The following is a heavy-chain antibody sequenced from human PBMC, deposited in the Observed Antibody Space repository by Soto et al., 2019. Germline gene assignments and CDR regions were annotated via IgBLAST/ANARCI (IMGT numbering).Heavy chain of an antibody. CDR3: ARDDPRFDSSGYYLYGMDV. D-gene: IGHD3-22*01. V-gene: IGHV4-4*02. CDR2: IYHSGST. CDR1: GGSISSSNW. Sequence: QVQLQESGPGLVKPSGTLSLTCAVSGGSISSSNWWSWVRQPPGKGLEWIGEIYHSGSTNYNPSLKSRVTISVDKSKNQFSLKLSSVTAADPAVYYCARDDPRFDSSGYYLYGMDVWGQGTTVTVSS. J-gene: IGHJ6*02.